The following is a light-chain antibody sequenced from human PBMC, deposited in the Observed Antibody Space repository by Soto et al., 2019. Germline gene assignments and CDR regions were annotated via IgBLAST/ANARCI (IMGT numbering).Light chain of an antibody. CDR1: QTISSW. J-gene: IGKJ1*01. CDR3: QHYNSYSEA. CDR2: KAS. V-gene: IGKV1-5*03. Sequence: DIQMTQSPSTLSGSVGDRVTITRRASQTISSWLAWYQQKPGKATKLLIYKASTLKSGVPSRFSGGGSGTEFTLTISSLQPDDFATYYCQHYNSYSEAFGQGTKVELK.